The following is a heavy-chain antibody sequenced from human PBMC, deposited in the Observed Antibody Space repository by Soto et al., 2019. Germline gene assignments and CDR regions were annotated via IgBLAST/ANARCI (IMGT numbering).Heavy chain of an antibody. Sequence: PSETLSLTCTVSGGSITSSSYHWGWIRQPPGKGLEWIGSIYYSGTTFYNPSLKSRVTISVDTSKNQFSLKLSSVTAADTVIYYCVRLVKGGNSYGYIDNWGQGTLVTVSS. V-gene: IGHV4-39*01. J-gene: IGHJ4*02. D-gene: IGHD5-18*01. CDR2: IYYSGTT. CDR1: GGSITSSSYH. CDR3: VRLVKGGNSYGYIDN.